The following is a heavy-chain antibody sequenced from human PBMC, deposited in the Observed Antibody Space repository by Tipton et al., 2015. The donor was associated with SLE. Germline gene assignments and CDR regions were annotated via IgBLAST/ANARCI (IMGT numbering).Heavy chain of an antibody. V-gene: IGHV4-38-2*01. CDR2: ISHSGRN. J-gene: IGHJ6*02. CDR1: GFFVSSGSY. CDR3: ARVDYFYGMDV. Sequence: LRLSCAVSGFFVSSGSYWGWIRHPPGEGLEWIGSISHSGRNNYNPSLKSRVTISIDTSKNQFSLKVSSVTAADTAVYYCARVDYFYGMDVWGRGTTVTVSS.